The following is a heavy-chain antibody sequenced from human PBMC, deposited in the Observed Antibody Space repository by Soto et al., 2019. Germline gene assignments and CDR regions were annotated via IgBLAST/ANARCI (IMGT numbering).Heavy chain of an antibody. CDR3: ARTSGHFDS. CDR2: TYYRSKWYN. J-gene: IGHJ4*02. V-gene: IGHV6-1*01. CDR1: GDSVSSNSAA. Sequence: CAISGDSVSSNSAAWNWIRRSPSRGLEWLGRTYYRSKWYNEYAVSVKSRIAINPDTSKNQFSLQLNSVTPEDTAVYYCARTSGHFDSWGQGTLVTVS. D-gene: IGHD6-19*01.